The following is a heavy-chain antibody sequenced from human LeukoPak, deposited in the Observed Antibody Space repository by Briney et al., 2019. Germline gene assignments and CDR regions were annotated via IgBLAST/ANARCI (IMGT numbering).Heavy chain of an antibody. V-gene: IGHV1-24*01. Sequence: ASVTVSCKVSGYTLTELSMHWVRQAPGKGLEWMGGFDPEDGETIYAQKFQGRVTMTEDTSTDTAYMELSSLRSEDTAVYCCATTIVAREDYYYYMDVWGKGTTVTVSS. CDR2: FDPEDGET. J-gene: IGHJ6*03. CDR3: ATTIVAREDYYYYMDV. D-gene: IGHD5-12*01. CDR1: GYTLTELS.